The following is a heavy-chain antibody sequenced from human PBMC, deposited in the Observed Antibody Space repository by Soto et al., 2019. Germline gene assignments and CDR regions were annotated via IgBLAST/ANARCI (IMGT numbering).Heavy chain of an antibody. CDR2: ISGSGGST. J-gene: IGHJ6*02. D-gene: IGHD6-13*01. CDR1: GFTFSSYA. V-gene: IGHV3-23*01. Sequence: GGSLRLSCAASGFTFSSYAMSWVRQAPGKGLEWVSAISGSGGSTYYADSVKGRFTISRDNSKNTLYLQMNSLRAEDTAVYYCAKVPSQVSAAGLEYGMDVWGQGTTVTVSS. CDR3: AKVPSQVSAAGLEYGMDV.